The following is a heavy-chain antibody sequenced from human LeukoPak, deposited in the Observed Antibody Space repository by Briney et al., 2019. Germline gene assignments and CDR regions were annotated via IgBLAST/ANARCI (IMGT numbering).Heavy chain of an antibody. CDR1: GGSLSNYF. J-gene: IGHJ5*02. D-gene: IGHD1-14*01. CDR2: LFYSGSN. CDR3: ARQPLYRNHRFDP. V-gene: IGHV4-59*01. Sequence: SETLSLTCTVSGGSLSNYFWSWIRQPPGKGLEWIGCLFYSGSNNYNSSLKSRVTITVNTSKNQFSLKLNSVTAADTAVYYCARQPLYRNHRFDPWGQGTLVTVSS.